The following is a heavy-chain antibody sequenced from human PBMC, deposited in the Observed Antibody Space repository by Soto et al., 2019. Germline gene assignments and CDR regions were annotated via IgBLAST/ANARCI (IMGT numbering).Heavy chain of an antibody. CDR2: IYHSGST. V-gene: IGHV4-30-2*01. J-gene: IGHJ4*02. CDR1: GGSISSGGYS. Sequence: QLQLQESGSGLVKPSQTLSLTCAVSGGSISSGGYSWGWIRQPPGKGLEWIGYIYHSGSTYYNPSLKSRVTISVDRSKNQFSLKLSSVTAADTAVYYCARGNSNGYYFDYWGQGTLVTVSS. CDR3: ARGNSNGYYFDY. D-gene: IGHD1-1*01.